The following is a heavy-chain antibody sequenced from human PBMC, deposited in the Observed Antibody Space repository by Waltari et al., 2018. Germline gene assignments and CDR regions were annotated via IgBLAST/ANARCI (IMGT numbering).Heavy chain of an antibody. V-gene: IGHV3-15*01. CDR2: LKSKAEGGTT. CDR3: TTEGGRTWPMY. D-gene: IGHD2-2*01. J-gene: IGHJ4*02. Sequence: EVQLVESGGGLVKPGDSLRLSCVASGFTFANAWINWVRQAPGKGLEWVGRLKSKAEGGTTDYAAPVKGRFAISRDDSKDTAYLKMNSLKTEDTAMYFCTTEGGRTWPMYWGQGTLVTVSS. CDR1: GFTFANAW.